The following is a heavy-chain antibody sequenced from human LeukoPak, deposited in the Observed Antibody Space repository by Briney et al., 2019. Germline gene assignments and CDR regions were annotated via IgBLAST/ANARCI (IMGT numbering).Heavy chain of an antibody. J-gene: IGHJ4*02. CDR3: ARISAYSGTYY. Sequence: SETLSLACAVYGGSFSGYYWSWIRQPPGKGLEWIGYIYYSGSTNYNPSLKSRVTISVDTSKNQFSLKLSSVTAADTAVYYCARISAYSGTYYWGQGTLVTVSS. CDR1: GGSFSGYY. CDR2: IYYSGST. D-gene: IGHD1-26*01. V-gene: IGHV4-59*08.